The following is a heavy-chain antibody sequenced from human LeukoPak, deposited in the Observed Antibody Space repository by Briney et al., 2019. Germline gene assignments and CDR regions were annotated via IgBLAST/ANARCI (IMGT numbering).Heavy chain of an antibody. CDR1: GGSLSSYY. V-gene: IGHV4-59*01. Sequence: SVALPLTCTVSGGSLSSYYRIWIRQPPGKGLAWIGYIYYSGSTNYNPPLKRRVTISVDTSTNQFSLKLSSVTAADAAVYYCAREGEMAAHYYFDYWGQGTLVTVSS. D-gene: IGHD5-24*01. CDR3: AREGEMAAHYYFDY. J-gene: IGHJ4*02. CDR2: IYYSGST.